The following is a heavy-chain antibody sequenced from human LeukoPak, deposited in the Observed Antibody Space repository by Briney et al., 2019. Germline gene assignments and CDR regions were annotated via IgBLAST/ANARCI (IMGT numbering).Heavy chain of an antibody. J-gene: IGHJ4*02. CDR2: INPSGGST. V-gene: IGHV1-46*01. CDR3: ARRDAGYRYYFDY. Sequence: GASVKVSCKASGYTFTSYYMHWVRQAPGQGLEWMGIINPSGGSTSYAQKFQGRVTITADKSTSTAYMELSSLRSEDTAVYYCARRDAGYRYYFDYWGQGTLVTVSS. D-gene: IGHD2-15*01. CDR1: GYTFTSYY.